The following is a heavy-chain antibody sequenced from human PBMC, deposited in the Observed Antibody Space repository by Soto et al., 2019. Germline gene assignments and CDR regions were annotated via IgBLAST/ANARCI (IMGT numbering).Heavy chain of an antibody. Sequence: SVKVSCKASGGTFSSYAISWVRQAPGQGLEWMGGIIPIFGTANYAQKFQGRVTITADESTSTAYIELSGLRSEDTAVYYCARDRGFVVVTAMSQFDPWDQGTLVTVSS. D-gene: IGHD2-21*02. CDR2: IIPIFGTA. V-gene: IGHV1-69*13. CDR1: GGTFSSYA. J-gene: IGHJ5*02. CDR3: ARDRGFVVVTAMSQFDP.